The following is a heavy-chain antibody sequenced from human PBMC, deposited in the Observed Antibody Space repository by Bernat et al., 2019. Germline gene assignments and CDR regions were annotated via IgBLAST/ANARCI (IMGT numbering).Heavy chain of an antibody. CDR1: GFTVSSNY. D-gene: IGHD6-19*01. V-gene: IGHV3-53*01. CDR2: IYSGGST. J-gene: IGHJ4*02. Sequence: EVQLVESGGGLIQPGGSLRLSCAASGFTVSSNYMSWVRQAPGKGLEWVSVIYSGGSTYYADSVKGRFTISRDNSKNTLYLQMNSLRAEDTAVYYCASEIAVAAIDPVDYWGQGTLVTVSS. CDR3: ASEIAVAAIDPVDY.